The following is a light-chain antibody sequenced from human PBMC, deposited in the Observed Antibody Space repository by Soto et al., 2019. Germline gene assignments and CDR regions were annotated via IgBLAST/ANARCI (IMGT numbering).Light chain of an antibody. Sequence: QSVLTQPPSASGSPGQSVTISCNGTNSDVGGYNYVSWYQQYPGKAPRLIIYEVSERPSGVPDRFSGSKSGNTASLTVSGLQTADEADYYCSSYAGSNWYVFGTGTKVTVL. V-gene: IGLV2-8*01. J-gene: IGLJ1*01. CDR1: NSDVGGYNY. CDR3: SSYAGSNWYV. CDR2: EVS.